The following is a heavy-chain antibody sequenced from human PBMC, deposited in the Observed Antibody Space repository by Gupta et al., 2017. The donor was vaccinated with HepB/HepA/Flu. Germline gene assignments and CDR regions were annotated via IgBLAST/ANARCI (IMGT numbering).Heavy chain of an antibody. CDR3: ARGGYSSSWYGVLGAFDI. D-gene: IGHD6-13*01. Sequence: YGSSSGSTIYYADSVKGRFTISRDNAKNSLYLQMNSLRAEDTAVYYCARGGYSSSWYGVLGAFDIWGQGTMVTVSS. CDR2: GSSSGSTI. V-gene: IGHV3-48*03. J-gene: IGHJ3*02.